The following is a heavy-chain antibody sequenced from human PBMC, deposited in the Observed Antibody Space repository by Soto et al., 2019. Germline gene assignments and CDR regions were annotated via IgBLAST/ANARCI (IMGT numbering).Heavy chain of an antibody. CDR1: GFTFSSYE. Sequence: EVQLVESGGGLVQPGGSLRLSCAASGFTFSSYEMNWVRQAPGKGLEWVSYISSSGSTIYYADSVKGRFTISRDNAKNSLYLQMNSLRAEDTAVYYCARERSGGWWEGSWFDPWGQGTLVTVSS. V-gene: IGHV3-48*03. J-gene: IGHJ5*02. D-gene: IGHD6-19*01. CDR2: ISSSGSTI. CDR3: ARERSGGWWEGSWFDP.